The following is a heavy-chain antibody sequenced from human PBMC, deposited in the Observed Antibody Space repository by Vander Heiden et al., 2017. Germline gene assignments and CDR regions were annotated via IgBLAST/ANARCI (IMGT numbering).Heavy chain of an antibody. CDR3: ARDLYYYDSSGYPFGY. CDR2: ISSSGSTI. CDR1: GSPFSDYY. D-gene: IGHD3-22*01. Sequence: QVQLVESGGGLVKPGGSLRLSCAASGSPFSDYYMSWIRQAPGKGLEWVSYISSSGSTIYYADSVKGRFTISRDNAKNSLYLQMNSLRAEDTAVYYCARDLYYYDSSGYPFGYWGQGTLVTVSS. V-gene: IGHV3-11*01. J-gene: IGHJ4*02.